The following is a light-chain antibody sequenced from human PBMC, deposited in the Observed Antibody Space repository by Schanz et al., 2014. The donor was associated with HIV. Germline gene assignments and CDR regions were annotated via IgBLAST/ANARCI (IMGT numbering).Light chain of an antibody. V-gene: IGKV1-9*01. J-gene: IGKJ4*01. CDR3: LQHKSYPLT. Sequence: IQLTQSPSSLSASVGDRVTITCRASQGISSYLAWYQQKPGKAPKVLIYAASTLQSGVPSRFSGSGSGTYFTLTISSLQPEDFATYYCLQHKSYPLTFGGGTKVEIK. CDR2: AAS. CDR1: QGISSY.